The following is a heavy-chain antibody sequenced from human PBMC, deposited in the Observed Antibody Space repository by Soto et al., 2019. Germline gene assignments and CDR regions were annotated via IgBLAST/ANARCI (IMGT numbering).Heavy chain of an antibody. D-gene: IGHD2-15*01. CDR3: ARTSCSGGSCYKIDY. CDR1: GGSISSGGYY. Sequence: QVQLQESGPGLVKPSQTLSLTCTVSGGSISSGGYYWSWIRQHPGKGLEWIGYIYYSGSTYYNPSLKSRVTISVDTSKNQFCLKLSSVTAADTAVYYCARTSCSGGSCYKIDYWGQGTLVTVSS. J-gene: IGHJ4*02. V-gene: IGHV4-31*03. CDR2: IYYSGST.